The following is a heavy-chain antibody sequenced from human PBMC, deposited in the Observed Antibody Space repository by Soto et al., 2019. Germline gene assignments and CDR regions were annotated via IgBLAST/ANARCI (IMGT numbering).Heavy chain of an antibody. CDR2: FYYSGST. J-gene: IGHJ6*04. CDR1: GDSISTNSYS. Sequence: SETLSLTCTVSGDSISTNSYSWGWIRQPPGQGLEWIGLFYYSGSTHYNPSLKSRLTVSVDTSKNQFSLKVSSVTAADTAVYYCVKLKGYCITPGCYGHSAREVGGKGPTATVSS. D-gene: IGHD2-2*01. V-gene: IGHV4-39*01. CDR3: VKLKGYCITPGCYGHSAREV.